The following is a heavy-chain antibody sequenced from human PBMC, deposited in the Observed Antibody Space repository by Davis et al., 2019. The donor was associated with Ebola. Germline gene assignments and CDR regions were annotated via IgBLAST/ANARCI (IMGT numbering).Heavy chain of an antibody. J-gene: IGHJ6*02. V-gene: IGHV1-18*04. CDR3: ARDPDYYGSVTFHYYYYGMDV. CDR2: ISGYNGNT. Sequence: AASVKVSCKASGYTFTSNGISWVRQAPGQGLEWMGWISGYNGNTKHAQTFQGRVTMTTDTSTSTAYMDLRSLTSDDTAGYYCARDPDYYGSVTFHYYYYGMDVWVQGTTVTVSS. D-gene: IGHD3-10*01. CDR1: GYTFTSNG.